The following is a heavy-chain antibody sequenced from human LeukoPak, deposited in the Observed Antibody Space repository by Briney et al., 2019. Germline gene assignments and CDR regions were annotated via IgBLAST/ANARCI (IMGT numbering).Heavy chain of an antibody. Sequence: GGSLRLSCAASGFTFSSYSTNWVRQAPGKGLEWVSSISSSSSYIYYADSVKGRFTISRDNAKNSLYLQMNSLRAEDTAVYYCARLRVRCSGGSCQDYWGQGTLVTVSS. CDR2: ISSSSSYI. J-gene: IGHJ4*02. CDR3: ARLRVRCSGGSCQDY. D-gene: IGHD2-15*01. V-gene: IGHV3-21*01. CDR1: GFTFSSYS.